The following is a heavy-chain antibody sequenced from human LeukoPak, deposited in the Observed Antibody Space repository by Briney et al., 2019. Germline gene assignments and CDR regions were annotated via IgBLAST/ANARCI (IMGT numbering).Heavy chain of an antibody. D-gene: IGHD1-1*01. V-gene: IGHV1-69*01. CDR3: ARGMNWNYHYYYYMDV. CDR1: GGTFSSYA. J-gene: IGHJ6*03. CDR2: IIPIFGTA. Sequence: SVKVSCKASGGTFSSYAISWVRQAPGQGLEWMGGIIPIFGTANYAQKFQGRVTITADESTSTAYMELSSLRSEDTAVYYCARGMNWNYHYYYYMDVWGKGTTVTVSS.